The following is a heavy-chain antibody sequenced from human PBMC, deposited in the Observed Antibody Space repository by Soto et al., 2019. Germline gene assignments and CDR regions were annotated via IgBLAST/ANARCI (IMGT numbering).Heavy chain of an antibody. CDR2: IIPIFGTA. CDR1: GGTFSSYA. Sequence: QVQLVQSGAEVKKPGSSVKVSCKASGGTFSSYAISWVRQAPGQGLEWMGGIIPIFGTANYAQKFQGRVTMTADESTSTAYMELSSLRSEDTAVYYCARGDNSSSWPYYYYYYGMDVWGQGTTVTVSS. D-gene: IGHD6-13*01. CDR3: ARGDNSSSWPYYYYYYGMDV. J-gene: IGHJ6*02. V-gene: IGHV1-69*12.